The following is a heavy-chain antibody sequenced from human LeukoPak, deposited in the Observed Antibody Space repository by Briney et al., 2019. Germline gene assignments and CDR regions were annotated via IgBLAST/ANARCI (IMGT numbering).Heavy chain of an antibody. CDR1: GYTFTSYG. D-gene: IGHD2-2*01. Sequence: GASVNVSCKASGYTFTSYGISWVRQAPGQGLEWMGWISAYNGNTNYAQKLQGRVTLTADTSTSTAYMELRSLRSDDTAVYYCASHKYCSSSSCYAFDIWGQGTMVTVSS. CDR3: ASHKYCSSSSCYAFDI. CDR2: ISAYNGNT. J-gene: IGHJ3*02. V-gene: IGHV1-18*01.